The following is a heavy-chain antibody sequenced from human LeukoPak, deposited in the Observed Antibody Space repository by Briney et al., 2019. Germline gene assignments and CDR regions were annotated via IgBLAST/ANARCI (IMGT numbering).Heavy chain of an antibody. CDR3: ARDHVGLGIYY. CDR1: GFTFSSYW. CDR2: IKQDGSEK. V-gene: IGHV3-7*01. Sequence: GGSLRLSCVASGFTFSSYWMSWVRQAPGEGLEWVANIKQDGSEKYYVDSVKGRFTISRDNAKNSLYLQMNSLRAEDTAVYYCARDHVGLGIYYWGQGTLVTVSS. J-gene: IGHJ4*02. D-gene: IGHD6-13*01.